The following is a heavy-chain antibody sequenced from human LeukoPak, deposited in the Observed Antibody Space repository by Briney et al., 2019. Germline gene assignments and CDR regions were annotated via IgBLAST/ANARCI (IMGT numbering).Heavy chain of an antibody. CDR2: IYYSGST. V-gene: IGHV4-39*01. J-gene: IGHJ4*02. CDR3: ARHGLLDGISGWYFDY. D-gene: IGHD6-19*01. Sequence: PSETLSLTCTVSGGSISRSSYYWGWIRQPPGKGLEWIGSIYYSGSTYYNPSLKSRVTISVDTSKNQFSLKLSSVTAADTAVYYCARHGLLDGISGWYFDYWGQGTLVTVSS. CDR1: GGSISRSSYY.